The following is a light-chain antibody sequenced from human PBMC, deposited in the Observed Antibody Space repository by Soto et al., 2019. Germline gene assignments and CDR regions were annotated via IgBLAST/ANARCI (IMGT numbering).Light chain of an antibody. CDR3: GSYTGSIYV. V-gene: IGLV2-14*03. CDR2: DVG. CDR1: SSDVGEYKY. J-gene: IGLJ1*01. Sequence: QPVLTQPASVSGSPGQSITISCTESSSDVGEYKYVSWYQQHPGTAPRLIIYDVGNRPSGVSNRFSGSKSGSTASLTISGLQAEDEADYYCGSYTGSIYVFGPGTKVTVL.